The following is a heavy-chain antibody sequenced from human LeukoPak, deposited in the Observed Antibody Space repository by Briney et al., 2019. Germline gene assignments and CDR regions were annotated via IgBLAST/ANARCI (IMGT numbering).Heavy chain of an antibody. CDR3: AREGLVDTAMVYYFDY. J-gene: IGHJ4*02. CDR2: ISYDGSSK. D-gene: IGHD5-18*01. V-gene: IGHV3-30*04. Sequence: GRSLRLSCVASGFTFSNYALEWVRQAPGKGLEWVAVISYDGSSKSYADSVKGRFTISRDNSKNTLYLQMNSLRAEDTAVYYCAREGLVDTAMVYYFDYWGQGTLDTVSS. CDR1: GFTFSNYA.